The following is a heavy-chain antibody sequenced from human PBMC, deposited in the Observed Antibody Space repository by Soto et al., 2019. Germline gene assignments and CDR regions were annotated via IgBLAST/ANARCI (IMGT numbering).Heavy chain of an antibody. Sequence: GGSLRLSCAASGFSFRDYFMSWIRQAPGKGLEWVSYIGPYGNTIYYADSVKGRFTISRDDATSSLHLHMNSLRTEDTAVYYCARDDHTYGVYWGRGTPVTVSS. CDR2: IGPYGNTI. V-gene: IGHV3-11*01. CDR1: GFSFRDYF. D-gene: IGHD2-21*01. J-gene: IGHJ4*02. CDR3: ARDDHTYGVY.